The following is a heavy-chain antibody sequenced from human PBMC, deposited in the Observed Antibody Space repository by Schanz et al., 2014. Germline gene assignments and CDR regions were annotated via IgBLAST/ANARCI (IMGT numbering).Heavy chain of an antibody. Sequence: QVQLVESGGGLVKPGGSLRLSCAASGFIFSDYYMAWIRQAPGKGPEYVSYISSGGTTTYHSDSVKGRFTISRDSAENSLYLQMNSLRAEDTAVYYCAKDRSWDYDSSGYFDYWGQGTLXTVSS. CDR2: ISSGGTTT. CDR1: GFIFSDYY. V-gene: IGHV3-11*01. D-gene: IGHD3-22*01. CDR3: AKDRSWDYDSSGYFDY. J-gene: IGHJ4*02.